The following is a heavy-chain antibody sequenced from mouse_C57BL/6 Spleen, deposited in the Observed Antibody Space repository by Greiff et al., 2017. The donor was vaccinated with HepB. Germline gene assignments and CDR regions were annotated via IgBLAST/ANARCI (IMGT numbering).Heavy chain of an antibody. CDR1: GYTFTSYW. J-gene: IGHJ3*01. Sequence: QVQLQQPGAELVKPGASVKLSCKASGYTFTSYWMQWVKQRPGQGLEWIGEIDPSDSYTNYNQKFKGKATLTVDTSSSTAYMQLSSLTSEDSAVYYCAREGGAAWFAYWGQGTLVTVSA. CDR2: IDPSDSYT. V-gene: IGHV1-50*01. CDR3: AREGGAAWFAY. D-gene: IGHD1-1*02.